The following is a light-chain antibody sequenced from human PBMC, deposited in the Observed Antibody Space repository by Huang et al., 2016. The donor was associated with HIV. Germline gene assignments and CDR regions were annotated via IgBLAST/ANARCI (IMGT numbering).Light chain of an antibody. J-gene: IGKJ1*01. CDR1: QTISTY. Sequence: DIQMTQSPSSLSASVGDRVTITCRASQTISTYLNWYQQKPGKAPKRLIYAASSLQSGVPSRFSGSGSGTDFTLTISSLQPEDFATYYCQQGYSTPLTFGQGTKVEIK. V-gene: IGKV1-39*01. CDR3: QQGYSTPLT. CDR2: AAS.